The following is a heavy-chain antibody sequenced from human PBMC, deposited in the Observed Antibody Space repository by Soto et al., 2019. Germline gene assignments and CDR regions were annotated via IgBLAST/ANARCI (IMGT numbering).Heavy chain of an antibody. J-gene: IGHJ5*02. D-gene: IGHD3-10*01. CDR3: ARDLYGSGSYYKCWYDP. V-gene: IGHV1-69*04. CDR2: IIPILGIA. CDR1: GGTFSSYT. Sequence: SVKVSCKASGGTFSSYTISWVRQAPGQGLEWMGRIIPILGIANYAQKFQGRVTITADKSTSTAYMELSSLRSEDTAVYYCARDLYGSGSYYKCWYDPWGQGTLVTVSS.